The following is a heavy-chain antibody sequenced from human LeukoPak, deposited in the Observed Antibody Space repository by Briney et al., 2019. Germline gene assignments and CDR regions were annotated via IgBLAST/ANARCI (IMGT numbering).Heavy chain of an antibody. J-gene: IGHJ4*02. V-gene: IGHV3-23*01. Sequence: PGGSLRLSCAASGFTFSSYAMGWVRRAPGKGLEWVSSISGRGSSTYYADSVKGRFTISRDNSKNTLYLQMNSLRAEDTALYYCAKAHGESKQWLVYIDYWGQGTLVTVSS. CDR3: AKAHGESKQWLVYIDY. CDR2: ISGRGSST. D-gene: IGHD6-19*01. CDR1: GFTFSSYA.